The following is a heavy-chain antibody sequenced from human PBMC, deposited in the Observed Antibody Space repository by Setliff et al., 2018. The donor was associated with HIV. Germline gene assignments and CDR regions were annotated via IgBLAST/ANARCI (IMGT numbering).Heavy chain of an antibody. CDR2: VHFSGTT. CDR3: TRHLPVYYGSGVSYYFDY. V-gene: IGHV4-39*01. Sequence: PSETLSLTCTVSGGSMRSTTYYWGWVRQPPGKGLEWIGNVHFSGTTYYNPSLKSRVTISLDTSKNEVSLKLTSVTAADTAMYYCTRHLPVYYGSGVSYYFDYWGQGTLVTVSS. CDR1: GGSMRSTTYY. J-gene: IGHJ4*02. D-gene: IGHD3-10*01.